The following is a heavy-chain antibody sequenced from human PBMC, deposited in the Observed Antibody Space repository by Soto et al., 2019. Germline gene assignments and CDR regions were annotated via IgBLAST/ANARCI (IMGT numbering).Heavy chain of an antibody. V-gene: IGHV4-59*01. J-gene: IGHJ5*02. CDR1: GGSISSYY. Sequence: SEILSLTCTVSGGSISSYYWSWIRQPPGKGVEWIGYIYYSGSTNYNPSLKSRVTISVDTSKNQFSLKLSSVTAADTAVYYCARAGPKMSPVFYDSSGYPYFPFAPWGQGTLVTVSS. CDR3: ARAGPKMSPVFYDSSGYPYFPFAP. CDR2: IYYSGST. D-gene: IGHD3-22*01.